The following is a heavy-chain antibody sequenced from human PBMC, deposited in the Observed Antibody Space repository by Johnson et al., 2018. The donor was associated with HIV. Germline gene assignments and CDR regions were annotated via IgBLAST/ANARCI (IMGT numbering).Heavy chain of an antibody. D-gene: IGHD3-16*01. J-gene: IGHJ3*02. CDR1: GFTFSSYD. Sequence: VQLVESGGGLVQPGGSLRLSCAASGFTFSSYDMHWVRQAPGKGLEWVSGINWHGGSTGYADSAKGRFTIYRDNAKNSLYLQMNSLRAEDTAVYYCASVYRVMFGGFSNHVFDIWGQGTMVTVSS. CDR3: ASVYRVMFGGFSNHVFDI. V-gene: IGHV3-20*04. CDR2: INWHGGST.